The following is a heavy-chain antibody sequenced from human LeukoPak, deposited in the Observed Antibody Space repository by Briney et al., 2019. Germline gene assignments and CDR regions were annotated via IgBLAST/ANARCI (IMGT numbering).Heavy chain of an antibody. Sequence: SQTLSLTCAISGDSVSSNSAAWNWIRQSPSRGLEWLGRTYHRSKWYNEYALSVRSRISINPDTSNNQFSLQLNSVTPEDTAVCYRARTNGYLDYWGQGILVTVSS. V-gene: IGHV6-1*01. CDR3: ARTNGYLDY. CDR1: GDSVSSNSAA. CDR2: TYHRSKWYN. D-gene: IGHD4-17*01. J-gene: IGHJ4*02.